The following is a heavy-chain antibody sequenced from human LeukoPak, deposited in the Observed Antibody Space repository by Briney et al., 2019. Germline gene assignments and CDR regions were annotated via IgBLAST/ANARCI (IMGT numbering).Heavy chain of an antibody. CDR1: GYTFTSYG. V-gene: IGHV1-18*01. D-gene: IGHD3-3*01. Sequence: ASVTVSCKASGYTFTSYGISWVRPAPGQGLEWMGWISAYNGNTNYAQKLQGRVTMTTDTSTSTDYMELRSLRSDDTAVYYCARGSDFWSGYYTPYYFDYWGQGTLVTVSS. J-gene: IGHJ4*02. CDR3: ARGSDFWSGYYTPYYFDY. CDR2: ISAYNGNT.